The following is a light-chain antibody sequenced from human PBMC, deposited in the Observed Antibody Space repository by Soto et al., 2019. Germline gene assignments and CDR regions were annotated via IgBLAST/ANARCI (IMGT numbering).Light chain of an antibody. Sequence: QSLLTQPRSVSGSPVQSVTISCTGTGNDVGAYNYVSWYQQHPGRPTKLMIYDVARWPSGVHDRFYGSKSGNTASLTISGLQAEDEADYLCRSYAGGXTYLFGTGTKVXV. J-gene: IGLJ1*01. CDR2: DVA. CDR3: RSYAGGXTYL. V-gene: IGLV2-11*01. CDR1: GNDVGAYNY.